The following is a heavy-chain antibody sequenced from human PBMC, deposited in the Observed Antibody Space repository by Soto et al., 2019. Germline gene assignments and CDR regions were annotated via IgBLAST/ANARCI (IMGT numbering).Heavy chain of an antibody. CDR3: AREDSTEGGMDV. V-gene: IGHV4-31*03. CDR1: GGSISSGNYF. J-gene: IGHJ6*02. CDR2: IYYSGST. Sequence: PSETLSLTCTVSGGSISSGNYFWSWIRQHPGKGLEWIGYIYYSGSTYYNPSLKSRVTISVDTSKNQFSLKLRSVTAADTAVYYCAREDSTEGGMDVWGQGTTGTVSS. D-gene: IGHD4-17*01.